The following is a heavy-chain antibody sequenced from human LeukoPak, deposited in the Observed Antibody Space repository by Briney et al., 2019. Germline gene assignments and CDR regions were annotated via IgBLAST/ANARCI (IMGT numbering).Heavy chain of an antibody. CDR1: GFTFSDYF. V-gene: IGHV3-11*05. CDR2: ISSSSSYT. Sequence: GGSLRLSCAASGFTFSDYFMSWIRQAPGKGLEWVSYISSSSSYTNYADSVKGRFTISRDNAKNSLYLQMNSLRAEDTAVYYCARAQLLGYCSGGSCQFYFDYWGQGTLVTVSS. CDR3: ARAQLLGYCSGGSCQFYFDY. D-gene: IGHD2-15*01. J-gene: IGHJ4*02.